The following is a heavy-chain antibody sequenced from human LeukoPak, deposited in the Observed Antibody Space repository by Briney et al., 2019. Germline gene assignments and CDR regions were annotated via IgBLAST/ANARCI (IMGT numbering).Heavy chain of an antibody. J-gene: IGHJ4*02. CDR3: GKFPYYYNGSGYPTLGGVDY. Sequence: GGSLRLSCAASGFTFSSYAMSWVRQAPGKGLEWVSAISGSGGSTYYADSVKGRFTISRDNSKNTLYLQMDSLRAEDTAGDYCGKFPYYYNGSGYPTLGGVDYWGQGTLVTVSS. CDR2: ISGSGGST. D-gene: IGHD3-22*01. CDR1: GFTFSSYA. V-gene: IGHV3-23*01.